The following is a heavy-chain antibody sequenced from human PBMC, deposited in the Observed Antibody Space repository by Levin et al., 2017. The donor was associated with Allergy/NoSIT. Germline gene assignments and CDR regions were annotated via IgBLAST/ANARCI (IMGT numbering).Heavy chain of an antibody. D-gene: IGHD6-6*01. CDR1: GFSLSVYN. V-gene: IGHV3-21*01. CDR2: ISSSSTYI. J-gene: IGHJ4*02. CDR3: ARGLSLASATLDY. Sequence: GGSLRLSCVVSGFSLSVYNMNWVRQAPGMGLEWVSSISSSSTYIYSPDSVKGRFTISRDNAKNTLYLQMNSLRAEDTAVYYCARGLSLASATLDYWGQGTLVAVSS.